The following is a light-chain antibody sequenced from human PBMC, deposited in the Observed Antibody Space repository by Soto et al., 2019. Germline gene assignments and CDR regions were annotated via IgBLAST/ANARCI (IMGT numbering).Light chain of an antibody. CDR1: QSVSSNY. J-gene: IGKJ1*01. V-gene: IGKV3-20*01. Sequence: EIVLTQSPGTLSLSPRETATLSCRASQSVSSNYVAWYQHKVGQAPRLLIYGASNRAPGIPDRFSGSGSGTDFTLTISRLEPEDFALYYCQQYAASPRTFGQGTQVEV. CDR3: QQYAASPRT. CDR2: GAS.